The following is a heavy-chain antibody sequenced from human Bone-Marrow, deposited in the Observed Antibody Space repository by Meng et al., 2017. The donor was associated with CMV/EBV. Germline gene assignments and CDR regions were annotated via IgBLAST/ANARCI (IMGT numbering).Heavy chain of an antibody. J-gene: IGHJ6*02. D-gene: IGHD6-6*01. CDR1: GCTFSRYA. CDR2: IIPILGIA. Sequence: SVKVSCKASGCTFSRYAISWVRQAPGQGLEWMGGIIPILGIANYAQKFQGRVTITADKSTSTAYMELSSLRSEDTAVYYCARDRFRAARRGYYYGMDVWGQGTTVTVSS. CDR3: ARDRFRAARRGYYYGMDV. V-gene: IGHV1-69*10.